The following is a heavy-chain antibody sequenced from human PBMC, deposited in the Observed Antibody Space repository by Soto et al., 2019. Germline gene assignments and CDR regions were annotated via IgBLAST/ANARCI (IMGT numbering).Heavy chain of an antibody. CDR1: GGSISSGGYS. V-gene: IGHV4-30-2*01. CDR2: IYHSGST. J-gene: IGHJ4*02. D-gene: IGHD4-17*01. Sequence: QLQLQESGSGLVKPSQTLSLTCAVSGGSISSGGYSWSWIRQPPGKGLESIGYIYHSGSTYYNPSPKSRVTISVDRSKSQFSLKLSSVTAADTAVYYCASSDYGDYVDFPYYWGQGTLVTVSS. CDR3: ASSDYGDYVDFPYY.